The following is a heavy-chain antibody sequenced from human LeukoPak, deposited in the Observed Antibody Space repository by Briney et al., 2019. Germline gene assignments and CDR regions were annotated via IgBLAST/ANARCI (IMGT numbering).Heavy chain of an antibody. CDR3: AKDPGIAVAGTFNWFDP. CDR1: GFTFSSYA. Sequence: GGSLRLSCAASGFTFSSYAMSWVRQAPGKGLEWVSAISGSGGSTYYADSVKGRFTISRDNSKNTLYLQMNSLRAEDTAVYYCAKDPGIAVAGTFNWFDPWGQGTLVTVSS. J-gene: IGHJ5*02. V-gene: IGHV3-23*01. D-gene: IGHD6-19*01. CDR2: ISGSGGST.